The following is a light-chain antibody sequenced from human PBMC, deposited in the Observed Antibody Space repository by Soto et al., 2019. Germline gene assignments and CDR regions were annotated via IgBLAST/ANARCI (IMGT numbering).Light chain of an antibody. CDR2: EGS. CDR1: SGDVGSYNL. V-gene: IGLV2-23*03. CDR3: CSYAGSSTFPV. J-gene: IGLJ1*01. Sequence: QSALTHPASVSGSPGQSITISCTGTSGDVGSYNLVSWYQQHPGKAPKLMIYEGSKRPSGVSNRFSGSKSGNTASLTISGLQAEDEADYYCCSYAGSSTFPVFGTGTKVTVL.